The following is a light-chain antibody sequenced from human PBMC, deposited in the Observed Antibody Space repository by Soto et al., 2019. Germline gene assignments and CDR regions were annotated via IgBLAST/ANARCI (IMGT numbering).Light chain of an antibody. CDR2: YAS. Sequence: EIVMTQSPATLSVSPGERATLSCRASQRVGSNLAWYQQKPGQAPRLLIYYASTRDTGVPARFSGSGSGTDFTLTISGLQSEDFAVYYCQQYNDWPRTFGQGTKVDIK. CDR3: QQYNDWPRT. J-gene: IGKJ1*01. CDR1: QRVGSN. V-gene: IGKV3-15*01.